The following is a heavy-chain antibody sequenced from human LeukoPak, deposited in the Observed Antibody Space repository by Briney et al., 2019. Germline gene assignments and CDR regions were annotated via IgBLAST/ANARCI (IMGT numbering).Heavy chain of an antibody. Sequence: SVKVSCKASGGTFSSYAISWVRQAPGQGLEWMGGIIPIFGTANYAQKFQGRVTITADESTSTAYMELSSLRSEDTAVYYCARPQSEGSDYYYYYMDVWGKGTTVTVSS. CDR1: GGTFSSYA. J-gene: IGHJ6*03. CDR3: ARPQSEGSDYYYYYMDV. CDR2: IIPIFGTA. V-gene: IGHV1-69*13.